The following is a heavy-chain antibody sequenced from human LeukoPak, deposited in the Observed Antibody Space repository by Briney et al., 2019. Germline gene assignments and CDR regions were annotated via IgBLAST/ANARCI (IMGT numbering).Heavy chain of an antibody. CDR1: GYTFTSYY. V-gene: IGHV1-46*01. CDR2: INPSGGST. Sequence: ASVKVSCKASGYTFTSYYMHWVRQAPGQGLEWMGIINPSGGSTSYAQKFQGRVTMTRDTSTSTVYMELSSLRSEDTAVYYCARTGIAIAAAGTNWFDPWGQGTLVTVSS. J-gene: IGHJ5*02. D-gene: IGHD6-13*01. CDR3: ARTGIAIAAAGTNWFDP.